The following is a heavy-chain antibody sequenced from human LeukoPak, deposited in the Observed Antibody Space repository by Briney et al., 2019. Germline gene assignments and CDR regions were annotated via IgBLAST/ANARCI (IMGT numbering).Heavy chain of an antibody. CDR3: ARESHGYSGYDSLLSWFDP. CDR2: IWYDGSNK. CDR1: GFTFSSYG. V-gene: IGHV3-33*01. Sequence: SLRLSCAASGFTFSSYGMHWVRQAPGKGLEWVAVIWYDGSNKYYADSVKGRFTISRDNSKNTLYLQMNSLRAEDTAVYYCARESHGYSGYDSLLSWFDPWGQGTLVTVSS. D-gene: IGHD5-12*01. J-gene: IGHJ5*02.